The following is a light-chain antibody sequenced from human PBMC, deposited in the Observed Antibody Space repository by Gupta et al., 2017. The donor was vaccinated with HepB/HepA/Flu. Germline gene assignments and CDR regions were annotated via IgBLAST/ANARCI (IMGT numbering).Light chain of an antibody. J-gene: IGLJ2*01. Sequence: SSVLTPTPSLSVPPGKTATISCGGNNIGANSVHWYRQRPGQAPVLVISNNNDRPSGIPEGISGSNSGNTATLTINRVETGDEADYYCQVWDSSTDHPVFGGGTKLTVL. CDR1: NIGANS. CDR2: NNN. CDR3: QVWDSSTDHPV. V-gene: IGLV3-21*03.